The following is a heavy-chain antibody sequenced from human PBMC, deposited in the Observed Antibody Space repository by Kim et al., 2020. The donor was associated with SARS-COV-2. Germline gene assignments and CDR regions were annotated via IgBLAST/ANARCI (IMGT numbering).Heavy chain of an antibody. CDR1: GFTFSSYG. CDR3: ARGGGGIHSYCSSTSCFHPFDY. V-gene: IGHV3-33*01. D-gene: IGHD2-2*01. J-gene: IGHJ4*02. CDR2: IWYDGSNK. Sequence: GGSLRLSCAASGFTFSSYGMHWVRQAPGKGLEWVAVIWYDGSNKYYADSVKGRFTISRDNSKNTLYLQMNSLRAEDTAVYYCARGGGGIHSYCSSTSCFHPFDYWGQGTLVTVSS.